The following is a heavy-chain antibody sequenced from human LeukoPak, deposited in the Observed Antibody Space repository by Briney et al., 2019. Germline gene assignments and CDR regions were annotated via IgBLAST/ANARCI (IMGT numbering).Heavy chain of an antibody. CDR2: ITGNGAST. J-gene: IGHJ5*02. D-gene: IGHD2-2*02. CDR3: AKEHTCIAPIPKSGSDP. V-gene: IGHV3-23*01. Sequence: GGSLRLSCAGAGFTFSTYAMAWVRQAPGKGLEWVSSITGNGASTYYADSVKGRFTVSRDNSKNTLYLEMSSLRGDDTAVYYCAKEHTCIAPIPKSGSDPWGQGNLVTVSS. CDR1: GFTFSTYA.